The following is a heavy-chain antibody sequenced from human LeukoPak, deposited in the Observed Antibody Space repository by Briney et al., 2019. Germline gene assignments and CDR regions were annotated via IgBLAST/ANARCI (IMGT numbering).Heavy chain of an antibody. Sequence: PSETLSLTCTVSGGSISSSSHYWGWIRQPPGKGLEWIGSIYYSGSTYYNPSLRSRVTISVDTSKNQFSLKLSSVTAADTAVYYCARHVFPDIVVVPAAVFLNWFDPWGQGTLVTVSS. CDR3: ARHVFPDIVVVPAAVFLNWFDP. J-gene: IGHJ5*02. V-gene: IGHV4-39*01. CDR1: GGSISSSSHY. D-gene: IGHD2-2*01. CDR2: IYYSGST.